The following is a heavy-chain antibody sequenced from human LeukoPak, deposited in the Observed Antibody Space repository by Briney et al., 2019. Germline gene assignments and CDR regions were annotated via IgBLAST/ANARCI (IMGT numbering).Heavy chain of an antibody. CDR1: GGSFSGYY. CDR3: ARQHSYGDYYYYYYMDV. CDR2: INHSGST. J-gene: IGHJ6*03. V-gene: IGHV4-34*01. D-gene: IGHD5-18*01. Sequence: SETLSLTCAVYGGSFSGYYWSWIRQPPGKRLEWIGEINHSGSTNYNPSLKSRVTISVDTSKNQFSLKLSSVTAADTAVYYCARQHSYGDYYYYYYMDVWGKGTTVTISS.